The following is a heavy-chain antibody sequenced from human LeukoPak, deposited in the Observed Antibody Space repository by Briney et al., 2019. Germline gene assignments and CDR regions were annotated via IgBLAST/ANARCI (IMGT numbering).Heavy chain of an antibody. V-gene: IGHV4-39*07. CDR2: IYYSGST. D-gene: IGHD3-10*01. CDR3: ARDRGSGSYPLCGMDV. J-gene: IGHJ6*02. CDR1: GGSISSSSYY. Sequence: SETLSLTCTVSGGSISSSSYYWGWIRQPPGKGLEWIGSIYYSGSTYYNPSLKSRVTISVDTSKNQFSLKVSSVTAADTAVYYCARDRGSGSYPLCGMDVWGQGTTVTVSS.